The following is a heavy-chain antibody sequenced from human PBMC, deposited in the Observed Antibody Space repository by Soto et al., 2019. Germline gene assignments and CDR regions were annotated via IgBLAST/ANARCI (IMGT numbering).Heavy chain of an antibody. CDR3: ARDAMYTNDAFDM. V-gene: IGHV3-21*01. D-gene: IGHD1-1*01. Sequence: PGGSLRLSCAASGFTFSSYSMNWVRQAPGKGLEWVSSISSSSSCIDDADSVTGRFTISRDNAKNSLYLQMHSLRVEDTAVYYCARDAMYTNDAFDMWGQGTIVTVSS. CDR1: GFTFSSYS. CDR2: ISSSSSCI. J-gene: IGHJ3*02.